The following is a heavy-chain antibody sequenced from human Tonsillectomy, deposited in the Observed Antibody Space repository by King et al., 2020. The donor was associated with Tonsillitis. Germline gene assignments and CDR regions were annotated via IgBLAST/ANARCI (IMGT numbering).Heavy chain of an antibody. CDR2: ISWNSGSI. CDR3: AKDGGGHLTGYYGMDV. CDR1: GFTFDDYA. Sequence: VQLVESGGGLVQPGRSLRLSCAASGFTFDDYAMHWVRQAPGKGLEGVSGISWNSGSIGYADSVKGRFTISRDNAKNSLYLQMNSLRAEDTALYYCAKDGGGHLTGYYGMDVWGQGTTVTVSS. D-gene: IGHD2-8*02. J-gene: IGHJ6*02. V-gene: IGHV3-9*01.